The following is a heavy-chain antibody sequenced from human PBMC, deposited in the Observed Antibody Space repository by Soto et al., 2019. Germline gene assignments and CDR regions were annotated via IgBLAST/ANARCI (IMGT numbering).Heavy chain of an antibody. Sequence: GGSLRLSCAASGFSFSDYYMSWIRQAPGKGLEWVSRINSDGSSTSYADSVKGRFTISRDNAKNTLYLQMNSLRAEDTAVYYCARDHVVSRNWFDPWGQGTLVTVSS. J-gene: IGHJ5*02. CDR3: ARDHVVSRNWFDP. D-gene: IGHD2-21*01. V-gene: IGHV3-74*01. CDR1: GFSFSDYY. CDR2: INSDGSST.